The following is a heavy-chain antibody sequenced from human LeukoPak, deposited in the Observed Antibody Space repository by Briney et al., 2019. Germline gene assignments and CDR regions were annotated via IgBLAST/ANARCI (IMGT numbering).Heavy chain of an antibody. D-gene: IGHD4-23*01. V-gene: IGHV3-15*01. CDR3: TTELLETPRWFDP. CDR1: GFTFSNAW. J-gene: IGHJ5*02. Sequence: PGGSLRLSCAAPGFTFSNAWMSWVRQAPGKGLEWVGRIKSKTDGGTTDYAAPVKGRFTISRDDSKNTLNLQMNSLKTEDTAVYYCTTELLETPRWFDPWGQGTLVTVSS. CDR2: IKSKTDGGTT.